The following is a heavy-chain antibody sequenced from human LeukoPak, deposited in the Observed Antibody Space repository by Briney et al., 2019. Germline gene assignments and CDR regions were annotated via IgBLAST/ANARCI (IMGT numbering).Heavy chain of an antibody. CDR2: ISSSGSTI. D-gene: IGHD3-9*01. CDR3: ARKYDILDY. V-gene: IGHV3-48*04. CDR1: GFTFSSYA. Sequence: GGSLRLSCAASGFTFSSYAMHWVRQAPGKGLEWVSYISSSGSTIYYADSVKGRFTISRDNAKNSLYLQMNSLRAEDTAVYYCARKYDILDYWGQGTLVTVSS. J-gene: IGHJ4*02.